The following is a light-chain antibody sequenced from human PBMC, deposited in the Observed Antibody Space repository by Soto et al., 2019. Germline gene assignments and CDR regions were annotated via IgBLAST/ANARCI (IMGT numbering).Light chain of an antibody. CDR2: GAS. J-gene: IGKJ1*01. Sequence: EIVLTQSPGTLSLSPGERATLSCRASQSVSSSYLAWYHQKPGQAPRLLIYGASSRATGVPDRFCGSGSGTAFSLTISRLAPDDFAVYYCQQYGSSPSWTFGQGTKVDI. V-gene: IGKV3-20*01. CDR1: QSVSSSY. CDR3: QQYGSSPSWT.